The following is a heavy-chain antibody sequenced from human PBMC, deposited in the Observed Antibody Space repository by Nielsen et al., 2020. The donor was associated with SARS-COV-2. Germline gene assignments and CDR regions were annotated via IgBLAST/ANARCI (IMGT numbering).Heavy chain of an antibody. CDR2: ISWDGGST. Sequence: GGSLRLSCAASGFTFDDYTMHWVRQAPGKVLEWVSIISWDGGSTYYADSVKGRFTISRDNSKNSLYLQMNSLRTEDTALYYCATIPTDYGMDVWGQGTTVTVSS. D-gene: IGHD4-17*01. CDR3: ATIPTDYGMDV. CDR1: GFTFDDYT. V-gene: IGHV3-43*01. J-gene: IGHJ6*02.